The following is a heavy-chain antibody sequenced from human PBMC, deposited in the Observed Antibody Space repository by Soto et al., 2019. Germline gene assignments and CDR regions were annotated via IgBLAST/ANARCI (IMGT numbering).Heavy chain of an antibody. Sequence: PGGSLRLSCAASGFTFSDYYMSWIRQAPGKGLEWVSYISSSGSTIYYADSVKGRFTISRDNAKNSLYLQMNSLRAEDTALYYCAISQDRGGRTTFIYWGQGTQVTVSS. CDR3: AISQDRGGRTTFIY. V-gene: IGHV3-11*01. CDR2: ISSSGSTI. CDR1: GFTFSDYY. J-gene: IGHJ4*02. D-gene: IGHD3-16*01.